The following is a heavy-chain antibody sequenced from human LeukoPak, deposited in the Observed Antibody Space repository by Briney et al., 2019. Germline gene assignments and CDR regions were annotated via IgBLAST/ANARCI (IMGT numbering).Heavy chain of an antibody. V-gene: IGHV3-23*01. Sequence: PGGSLRLSCVASRFAFTYGMNWVRQAPGKGLEWVSTISGSGDATYYAKSVKGRSTISRDNSKNTLYLQMNNLRDEDTAIYYCAKEDALKWEVVDYWGQGTLVTVSS. J-gene: IGHJ4*02. CDR1: RFAFTYG. CDR3: AKEDALKWEVVDY. D-gene: IGHD1-26*01. CDR2: ISGSGDAT.